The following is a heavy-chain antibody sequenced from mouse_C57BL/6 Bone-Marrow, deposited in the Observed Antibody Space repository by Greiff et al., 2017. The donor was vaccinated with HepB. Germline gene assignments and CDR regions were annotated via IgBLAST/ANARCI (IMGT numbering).Heavy chain of an antibody. CDR2: IRLKSDNYAT. D-gene: IGHD4-1*01. CDR1: GFTFSNYW. Sequence: EVKVVESGGGLVQPGGSMKLSCVASGFTFSNYWMNWVRQSPEKGLEWVAQIRLKSDNYATHYAESVKGRFTISRDDSKSSVYLQMNNLRAEDTGIYYCITGDDFDYWGQGTTLTVSS. CDR3: ITGDDFDY. V-gene: IGHV6-3*01. J-gene: IGHJ2*01.